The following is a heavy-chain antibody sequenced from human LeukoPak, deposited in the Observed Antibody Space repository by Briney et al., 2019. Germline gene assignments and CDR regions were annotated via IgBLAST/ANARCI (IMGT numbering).Heavy chain of an antibody. V-gene: IGHV1-2*02. CDR1: GYRFTGYY. CDR3: ARGLWFGDENPPYFDY. D-gene: IGHD3-10*01. Sequence: ASVKVSCKTSGYRFTGYYMHWVRQAPGQGLEWMGWINPKSGDPIYVQKFQGRVTLTRDTSIDTVYLELSSLKSDDTAVYYCARGLWFGDENPPYFDYWGQGILVTVSS. J-gene: IGHJ4*02. CDR2: INPKSGDP.